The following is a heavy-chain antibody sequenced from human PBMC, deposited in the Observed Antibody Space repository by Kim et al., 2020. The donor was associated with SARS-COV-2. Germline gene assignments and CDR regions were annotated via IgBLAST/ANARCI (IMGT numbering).Heavy chain of an antibody. CDR3: SAGLRKTDTDS. D-gene: IGHD4-17*01. Sequence: TTYYTSAVEGRVTISRDDSANTLFLEMTTLKSEDTAVYFCSAGLRKTDTDSWGQGTLVTVSS. CDR2: TT. J-gene: IGHJ4*02. V-gene: IGHV3-15*01.